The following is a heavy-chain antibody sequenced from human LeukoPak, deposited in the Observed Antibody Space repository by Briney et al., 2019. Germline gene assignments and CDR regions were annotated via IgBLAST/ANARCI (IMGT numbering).Heavy chain of an antibody. J-gene: IGHJ4*02. D-gene: IGHD3-10*01. V-gene: IGHV3-23*01. CDR3: ATPAHYYGSGSYFRY. CDR1: GFTFSSHA. CDR2: ISASGGTT. Sequence: PGGSLRLSCAASGFTFSSHAMSWVRQAPGKGLEWVSAISASGGTTYYPDSEKGRFTISRDNSKNTLNLQMNSLRAEDTAVYYCATPAHYYGSGSYFRYWGQGTLVTVSS.